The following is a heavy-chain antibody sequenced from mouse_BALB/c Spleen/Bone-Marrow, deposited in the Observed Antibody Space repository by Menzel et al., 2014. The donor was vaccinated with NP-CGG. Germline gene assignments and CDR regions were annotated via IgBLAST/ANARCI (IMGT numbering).Heavy chain of an antibody. Sequence: DLVKPGASVELSCKASGYTFTSYWINWIKPRPGQGLEWIGRIAPGSGSTYYNEMFKGKATLTVDTSSSTAYIQLSSLSSEDSAVYFCARGYGNSAWFAYWGQGTLVTVSA. CDR3: ARGYGNSAWFAY. D-gene: IGHD2-10*02. J-gene: IGHJ3*01. V-gene: IGHV1S41*01. CDR1: GYTFTSYW. CDR2: IAPGSGST.